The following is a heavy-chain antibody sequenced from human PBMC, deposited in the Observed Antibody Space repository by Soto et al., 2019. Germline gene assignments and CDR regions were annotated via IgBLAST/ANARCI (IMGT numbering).Heavy chain of an antibody. D-gene: IGHD6-6*01. Sequence: QVQLVQSGAEVKKTGASVKVSCKASGYSFRSHGISWMRQAPGQGLEWMGWIRAYNGNTNYAQKLQGRVTMTTDTSTNTAYMELRSLRSDDTAMYYCARFEYRSTDPLGYAFDIWGQGTMVTVSS. CDR1: GYSFRSHG. J-gene: IGHJ3*02. CDR3: ARFEYRSTDPLGYAFDI. V-gene: IGHV1-18*01. CDR2: IRAYNGNT.